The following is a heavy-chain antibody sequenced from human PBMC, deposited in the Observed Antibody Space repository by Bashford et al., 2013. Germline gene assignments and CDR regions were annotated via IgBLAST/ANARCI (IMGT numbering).Heavy chain of an antibody. V-gene: IGHV3-23*01. CDR3: AKDTDVGGSYYFDL. D-gene: IGHD2-15*01. J-gene: IGHJ4*02. CDR2: ISGSGGST. Sequence: GSLRLSCAASGFTFSIYAMTWVRQAPGKGLEWVSVISGSGGSTYYADSVKGRFTISRDNSKNTLYLKMNSLRADDTAVYYCAKDTDVGGSYYFDLWGQGTLVTVSS. CDR1: GFTFSIYA.